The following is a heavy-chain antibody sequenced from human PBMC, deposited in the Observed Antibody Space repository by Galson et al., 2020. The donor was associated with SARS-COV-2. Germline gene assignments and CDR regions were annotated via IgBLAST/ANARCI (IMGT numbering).Heavy chain of an antibody. CDR3: ARDEIFRSYYYYGMDV. CDR1: GGSFSGYY. V-gene: IGHV4-34*01. CDR2: INHSGST. J-gene: IGHJ6*02. Sequence: TLSLTCAVYGGSFSGYYWSWIRQPPGKGLEWIGEINHSGSTNYNPSLKSRVTISVDTSKNQFSLKLSSVTAADTAVYYCARDEIFRSYYYYGMDVWGQGTTVTVSS. D-gene: IGHD2-21*01.